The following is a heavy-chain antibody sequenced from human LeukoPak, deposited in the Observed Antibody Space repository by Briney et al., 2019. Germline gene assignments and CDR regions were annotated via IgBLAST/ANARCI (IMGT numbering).Heavy chain of an antibody. CDR1: GGTFSSYA. CDR2: IIPIFGTA. J-gene: IGHJ5*02. Sequence: EASVKVSCKASGGTFSSYAISWVRQAPGQGLEWMGGIIPIFGTANYAQKFQGRVTITTDESTSTAYMELSSLRSEDTAVYYCAGSYGSGGYWNDNWFDPWGQGTLVTVSS. CDR3: AGSYGSGGYWNDNWFDP. D-gene: IGHD3-10*01. V-gene: IGHV1-69*05.